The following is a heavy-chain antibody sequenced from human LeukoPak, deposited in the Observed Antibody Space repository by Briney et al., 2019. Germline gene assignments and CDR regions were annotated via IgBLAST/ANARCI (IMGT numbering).Heavy chain of an antibody. Sequence: GASVKVSCKASGYTFTSYYIHWVRQAPGQGLEWMGIINPSDGSTNYAQKFQGRVTMTRDTSTSTVYMELSSLRSEDSAVYYCARWTTTYLDYWGQGTLVTVSS. CDR3: ARWTTTYLDY. CDR1: GYTFTSYY. J-gene: IGHJ4*02. D-gene: IGHD4-11*01. V-gene: IGHV1-46*01. CDR2: INPSDGST.